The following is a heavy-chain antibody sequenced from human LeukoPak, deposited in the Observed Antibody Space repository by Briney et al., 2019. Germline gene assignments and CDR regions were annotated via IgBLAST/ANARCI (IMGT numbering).Heavy chain of an antibody. CDR2: ISSSSSYM. V-gene: IGHV3-21*01. CDR1: TFTFSSYS. D-gene: IGHD6-13*01. Sequence: GGSLRLSCAASTFTFSSYSMNWVRQAPGKGLEWVSSISSSSSYMYYADSVKGRFTISRDNAKNSLYLQMNSLRAEDTAVYYCARIAGMGFDYWGQGTLVTVSS. CDR3: ARIAGMGFDY. J-gene: IGHJ4*02.